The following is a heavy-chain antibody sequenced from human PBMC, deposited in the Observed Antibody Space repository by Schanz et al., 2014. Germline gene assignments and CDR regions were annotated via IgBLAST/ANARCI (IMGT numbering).Heavy chain of an antibody. CDR3: ARGRVVPAAPEFDY. CDR2: IYYSGST. J-gene: IGHJ4*02. CDR1: SASIRTYY. Sequence: QVQLHQWGAGLVKPSETLSLTCTVSSASIRTYYWSWIRQPPGKGLEWIGYIYYSGSTTYNPSLKSRVTISVDTSKKQFSLNLSSVTAADTAVYYCARGRVVPAAPEFDYWGQGILVTVSS. V-gene: IGHV4-59*01. D-gene: IGHD2-2*01.